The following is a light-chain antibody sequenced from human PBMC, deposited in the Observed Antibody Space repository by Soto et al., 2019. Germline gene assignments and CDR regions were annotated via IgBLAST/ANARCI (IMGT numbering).Light chain of an antibody. CDR1: SSDVGGYNY. J-gene: IGLJ1*01. V-gene: IGLV2-14*01. CDR3: SSYTSSGTLVV. CDR2: EVS. Sequence: QSVLTQPASVSGSPGQSITISCTGTSSDVGGYNYVSWYQQHPGKAPKVMIYEVSNRPSGVSNRFSGSKSGNTASLTISGLQAEDEADYYCSSYTSSGTLVVFGTGTKLTVL.